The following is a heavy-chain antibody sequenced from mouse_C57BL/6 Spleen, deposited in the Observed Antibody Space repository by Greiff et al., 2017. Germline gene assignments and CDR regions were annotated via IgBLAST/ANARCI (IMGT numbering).Heavy chain of an antibody. Sequence: ESGPGLVKPSQSLSLTCSVTGYSITSGYYWNWIRQFPGNKLEWMGYISYDGSNNYNPSLKNRISITRDTSKNQFFLKLNSVTTEDTATYYCARAPYYGSSSLDYWGQGTTLTVSS. J-gene: IGHJ2*01. CDR1: GYSITSGYY. CDR3: ARAPYYGSSSLDY. V-gene: IGHV3-6*01. D-gene: IGHD1-1*01. CDR2: ISYDGSN.